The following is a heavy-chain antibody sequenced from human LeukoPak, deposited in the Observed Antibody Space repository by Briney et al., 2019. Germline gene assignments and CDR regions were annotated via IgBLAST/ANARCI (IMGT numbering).Heavy chain of an antibody. CDR3: ARHPFMSPFDS. CDR1: GGSISGDY. CDR2: IYYTGHT. Sequence: PSETLSLTCTVSGGSISGDYWSWIRQPPGKGLEWIGYIYYTGHTHYNHSLKSRVTMSMDTSKNQFSLKLNSVTAADTAVYYCARHPFMSPFDSWGQGTLVTVSS. D-gene: IGHD3-10*02. J-gene: IGHJ4*02. V-gene: IGHV4-59*08.